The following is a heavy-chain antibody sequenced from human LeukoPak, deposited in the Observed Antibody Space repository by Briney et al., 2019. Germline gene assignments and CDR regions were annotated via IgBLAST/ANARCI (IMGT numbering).Heavy chain of an antibody. CDR1: GGSISSGDYY. CDR2: IYYSGST. Sequence: SETLSLTCTVSGGSISSGDYYWSWIRQPPGKGLEWIGYIYYSGSTYYNPSLKSRVTISVDTSKNHFSLKLSSVTAADTAVYYSARTVLRFLEWLPPRPYYYYMDVWGKGTTVTVSS. CDR3: ARTVLRFLEWLPPRPYYYYMDV. V-gene: IGHV4-30-4*08. D-gene: IGHD3-3*01. J-gene: IGHJ6*03.